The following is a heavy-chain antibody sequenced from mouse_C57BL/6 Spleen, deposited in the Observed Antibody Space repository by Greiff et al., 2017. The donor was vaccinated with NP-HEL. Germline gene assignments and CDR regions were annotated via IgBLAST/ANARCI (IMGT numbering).Heavy chain of an antibody. J-gene: IGHJ3*01. V-gene: IGHV1-61*01. D-gene: IGHD1-1*01. CDR1: GYTFTSYW. CDR2: IYPSDSET. CDR3: ARPGSSPAWFAY. Sequence: VQLQQPGAELVRPGSSVKLSCKASGYTFTSYWMDWVKQRPGQGLEWIGNIYPSDSETHYNQKFKDKATLTVDKSSSTAYMQLSSLTSEDSAVYYCARPGSSPAWFAYWGQGTLVTVSA.